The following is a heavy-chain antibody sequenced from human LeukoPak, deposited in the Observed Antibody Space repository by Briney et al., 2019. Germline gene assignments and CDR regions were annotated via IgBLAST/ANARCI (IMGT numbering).Heavy chain of an antibody. Sequence: ASVKVSCKVSGHTLTELSMHWVRQAPGKGLEWMGGFDPEDGETIYAQKFQGRVTMTEDTSTDTAYMELSSLRSEDTAVYYCATDLNDSSGYYFNGMDVWGQGTTVTVSS. V-gene: IGHV1-24*01. CDR3: ATDLNDSSGYYFNGMDV. J-gene: IGHJ6*02. CDR1: GHTLTELS. CDR2: FDPEDGET. D-gene: IGHD3-22*01.